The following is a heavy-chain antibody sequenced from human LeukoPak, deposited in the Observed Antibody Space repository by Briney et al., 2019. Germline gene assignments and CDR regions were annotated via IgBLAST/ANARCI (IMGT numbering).Heavy chain of an antibody. V-gene: IGHV4-31*03. CDR3: ARAGQLPFDY. J-gene: IGHJ4*02. CDR1: GGSISSGGYS. Sequence: SQTLSLTCTVSGGSISSGGYSWSWIRQHPGKGLEWIGYIYYSGSTYYNPSLKSRVTISVDTSKNQFSLKLSSVTAADTAVYYCARAGQLPFDYWGQGTLVTVSS. D-gene: IGHD2-2*01. CDR2: IYYSGST.